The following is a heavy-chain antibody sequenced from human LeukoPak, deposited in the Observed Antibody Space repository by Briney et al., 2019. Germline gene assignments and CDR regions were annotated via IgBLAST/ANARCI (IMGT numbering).Heavy chain of an antibody. CDR3: ARSGYSYGYGYYFDY. CDR1: GVSISSYY. D-gene: IGHD5-18*01. J-gene: IGHJ4*02. V-gene: IGHV4-4*09. Sequence: SETLSLTCTVSGVSISSYYWSWIRQPPGKGLEWIGYIYTSGSTNYNPSLKSRVTISVDTSKNQFSLELSSVTAADTAVYYCARSGYSYGYGYYFDYWGQGTLVTVSS. CDR2: IYTSGST.